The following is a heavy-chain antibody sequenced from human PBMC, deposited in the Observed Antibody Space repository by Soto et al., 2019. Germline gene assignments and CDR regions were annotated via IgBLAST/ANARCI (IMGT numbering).Heavy chain of an antibody. J-gene: IGHJ4*02. CDR2: IRSKANSYAT. Sequence: GGSLRLSCAASGFTFSGSAMHWVRQASGKGLEWVGRIRSKANSYATAYAASVKGRFTISRDDSKNTAYLQMNSLKTEDTAVYYCTRVGQFGGVIGWGQGTLVTVSS. V-gene: IGHV3-73*01. CDR1: GFTFSGSA. D-gene: IGHD3-16*02. CDR3: TRVGQFGGVIG.